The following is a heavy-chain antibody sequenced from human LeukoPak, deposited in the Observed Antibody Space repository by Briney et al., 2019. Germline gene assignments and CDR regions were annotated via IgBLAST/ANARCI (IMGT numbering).Heavy chain of an antibody. Sequence: SETLSLTCTVSGGSISSYYWSWIRQPPGKGLEWIGYIYYSGSANYNPSLKSRVTISVDTSKNQFSLKLSSVTAADTAGVLCAGTTIGGMDVWGQGTTVTVSS. D-gene: IGHD4-17*01. CDR3: AGTTIGGMDV. CDR2: IYYSGSA. V-gene: IGHV4-59*01. J-gene: IGHJ6*02. CDR1: GGSISSYY.